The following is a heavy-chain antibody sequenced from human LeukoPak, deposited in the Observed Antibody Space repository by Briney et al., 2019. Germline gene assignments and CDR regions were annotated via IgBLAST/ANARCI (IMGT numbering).Heavy chain of an antibody. J-gene: IGHJ4*02. D-gene: IGHD6-19*01. V-gene: IGHV4-59*01. CDR3: ARSPGYSSGPFDY. CDR1: GGSISSYY. Sequence: SETLSLTCTVSGGSISSYYWSWIRQPPGKGLEWIGYIYYSGSTNYNPSLKSRVTISVDTSKNQFSLKLSSVTAADTAVYYCARSPGYSSGPFDYWGRGTLVTVSS. CDR2: IYYSGST.